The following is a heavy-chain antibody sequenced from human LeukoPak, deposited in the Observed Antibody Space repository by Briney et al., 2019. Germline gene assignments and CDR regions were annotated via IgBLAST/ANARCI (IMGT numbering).Heavy chain of an antibody. Sequence: GGSLRLSCAASGFTLSSYSMNWVRQAPGKGLEWVSSISSSSSYIHYADSVKGRFTISRDNAKKSLYLQMNSLRAEDTAVYYCARDRYDRSGYYDYWGQGTLVTVSS. V-gene: IGHV3-21*01. J-gene: IGHJ4*02. CDR3: ARDRYDRSGYYDY. CDR2: ISSSSSYI. CDR1: GFTLSSYS. D-gene: IGHD3-22*01.